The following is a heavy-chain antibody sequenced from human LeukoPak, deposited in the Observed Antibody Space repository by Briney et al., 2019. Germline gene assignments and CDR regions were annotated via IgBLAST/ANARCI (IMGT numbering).Heavy chain of an antibody. V-gene: IGHV3-66*01. J-gene: IGHJ4*02. CDR1: GFTVRSNY. D-gene: IGHD2-15*01. Sequence: GGSLRLSCAASGFTVRSNYMSWVRQAPGKGLEWVSLIFNDGSTYYADSVKARFTISRDNSMDTLYLQMNSLRVEDTAVYYCARGYCSGGSCYFDYWGQGTLVTVSS. CDR2: IFNDGST. CDR3: ARGYCSGGSCYFDY.